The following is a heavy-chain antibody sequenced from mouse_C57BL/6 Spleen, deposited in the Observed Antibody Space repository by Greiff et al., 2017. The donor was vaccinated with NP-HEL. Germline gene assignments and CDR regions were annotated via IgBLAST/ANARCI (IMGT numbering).Heavy chain of an antibody. CDR2: IDPENGDT. Sequence: VQLQQSGAELVRPGASVKLSCTASGFNIKDDYMHWVKQRPEQGLEWIGWIDPENGDTEYASKFQGKATITADTSSNTAYLQLSSLTSEDTAVYYCTRGNYRAMDYWGQGTSVTVSS. CDR3: TRGNYRAMDY. V-gene: IGHV14-4*01. CDR1: GFNIKDDY. J-gene: IGHJ4*01. D-gene: IGHD2-1*01.